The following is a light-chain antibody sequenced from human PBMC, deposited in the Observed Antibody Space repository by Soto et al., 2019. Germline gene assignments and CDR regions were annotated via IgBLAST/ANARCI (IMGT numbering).Light chain of an antibody. CDR3: QQYNNWPLT. Sequence: EIVMTQSPATLSLSPEEGATLSYSCSQSVSSNFAWCQQQPGQAPRLLIFDASTRATGITARFGGSGSGTEFTLTISSLQSEDFAVYYCQQYNNWPLTLGGGTTVDI. CDR2: DAS. CDR1: QSVSSN. J-gene: IGKJ4*01. V-gene: IGKV3-15*01.